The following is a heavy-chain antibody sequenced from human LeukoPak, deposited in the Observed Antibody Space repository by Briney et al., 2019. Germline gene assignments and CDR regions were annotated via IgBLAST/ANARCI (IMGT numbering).Heavy chain of an antibody. Sequence: ASVKVSFKSSGSSFTVCYKHWMRQAPGQGLEWMGWINPNSGDTKYAQKFQGRVTMTRDTSISTAYMELSRLRSDDTAVDYCAQKGYCRGASFYACRCWGHGTLVTVSS. CDR3: AQKGYCRGASFYACRC. J-gene: IGHJ4*01. V-gene: IGHV1-2*02. D-gene: IGHD2-15*01. CDR2: INPNSGDT. CDR1: GSSFTVCY.